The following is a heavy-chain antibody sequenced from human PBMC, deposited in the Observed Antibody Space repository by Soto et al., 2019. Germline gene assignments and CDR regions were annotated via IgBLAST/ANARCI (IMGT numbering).Heavy chain of an antibody. CDR3: AKDGYGNNDGDALNI. J-gene: IGHJ3*02. V-gene: IGHV1-18*04. CDR2: ISTYNGKA. D-gene: IGHD4-4*01. Sequence: QGQLVQSGAEVKKPGASVKVSCKASGYTFTSFGITWVRQAPGQGLEWMGWISTYNGKANYAQKLQGRVTVTRDTSTNTASMELRSLRSDDTAVYYCAKDGYGNNDGDALNIWGQGTMVTVSS. CDR1: GYTFTSFG.